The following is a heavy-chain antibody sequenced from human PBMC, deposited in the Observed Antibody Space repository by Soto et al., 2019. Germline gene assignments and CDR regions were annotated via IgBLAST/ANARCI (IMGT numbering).Heavy chain of an antibody. CDR1: GYTFTTYG. Sequence: QVHLVQSGAEVKKPGASVKVSCKGSGYTFTTYGITWVRQAPGQGLEWMGWISAHNGNTNYAQKLQGRVTVTRDTSTSTAYMGLRSLGSDDTAVYYCARGRYGDYWGQGARVNVSS. D-gene: IGHD1-1*01. V-gene: IGHV1-18*01. CDR2: ISAHNGNT. CDR3: ARGRYGDY. J-gene: IGHJ4*02.